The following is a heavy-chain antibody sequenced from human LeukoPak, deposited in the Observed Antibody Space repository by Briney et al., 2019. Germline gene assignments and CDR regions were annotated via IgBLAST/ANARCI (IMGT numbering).Heavy chain of an antibody. Sequence: PGGSLRLSCAASGFTFSSYWMSWVRQAPGKGLEWVANIKQDGSEKYYVDSVKGRFTISRDNAKNSLYLQMNSLRAEDTAVFYCARGTNNFYYYYYGMDVWGQGTTVTVSS. V-gene: IGHV3-7*03. CDR1: GFTFSSYW. CDR3: ARGTNNFYYYYYGMDV. J-gene: IGHJ6*02. CDR2: IKQDGSEK. D-gene: IGHD1-1*01.